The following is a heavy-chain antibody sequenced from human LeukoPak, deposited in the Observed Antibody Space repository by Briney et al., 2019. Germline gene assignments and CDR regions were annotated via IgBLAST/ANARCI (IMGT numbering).Heavy chain of an antibody. J-gene: IGHJ5*02. Sequence: SETLSLTCAVYGGSFSGYYWSWIRQPPGKGLEWIGEINHSGSTNYNPSLKSRVTISVDTSKNQFSLKLSSVTAADTAVYYCARDMEFGDRNNWFDPWGQGTLVTVSS. D-gene: IGHD1-1*01. CDR1: GGSFSGYY. V-gene: IGHV4-34*01. CDR3: ARDMEFGDRNNWFDP. CDR2: INHSGST.